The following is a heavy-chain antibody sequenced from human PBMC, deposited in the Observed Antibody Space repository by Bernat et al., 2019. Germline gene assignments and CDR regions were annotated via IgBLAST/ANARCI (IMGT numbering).Heavy chain of an antibody. CDR3: ARMVQGVIITGFDC. Sequence: QVQLVQSGAEVKKPEASVKVSCKASGYTFIGYYIHWVRQPPGQGLEWLGRINPNSGGTNYAQKFQGRVTMTRDTSISTAYMELSRLRSDDTAVYYCARMVQGVIITGFDCWGQGTLVTVSS. CDR1: GYTFIGYY. CDR2: INPNSGGT. D-gene: IGHD3-10*01. J-gene: IGHJ4*02. V-gene: IGHV1-2*06.